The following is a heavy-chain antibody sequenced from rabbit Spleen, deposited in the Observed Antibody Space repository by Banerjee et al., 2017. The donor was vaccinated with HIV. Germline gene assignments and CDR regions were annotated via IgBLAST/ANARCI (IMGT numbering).Heavy chain of an antibody. J-gene: IGHJ4*01. CDR1: EVSFSGVSY. CDR2: VDSGSSGFT. CDR3: ARDCSADSDFYFNL. D-gene: IGHD4-2*01. Sequence: QEQLVESGGGLVQPEGSLTLTCTASEVSFSGVSYRCVVRQAPGRGLGWVACVDSGSSGFTYFACWAEGRFTISKTSSTTVFLKMTSLTAADTASYFCARDCSADSDFYFNLWGPGTLVTVS. V-gene: IGHV1S45*01.